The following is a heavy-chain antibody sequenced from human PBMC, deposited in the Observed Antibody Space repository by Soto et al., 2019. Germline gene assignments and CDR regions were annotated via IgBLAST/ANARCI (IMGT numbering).Heavy chain of an antibody. CDR3: ARDHLWDIHGGAAPVGY. CDR1: GFTFSSYS. CDR2: ISSSSSTI. J-gene: IGHJ4*02. V-gene: IGHV3-48*01. D-gene: IGHD5-12*01. Sequence: PGGSLRLSCAASGFTFSSYSMNWVRQDPGKGLEWVSYISSSSSTIYYADSVKGRFTISRDNAKNSLYLQMNSLRAEDTAVYYCARDHLWDIHGGAAPVGYWGQGTLVTVSS.